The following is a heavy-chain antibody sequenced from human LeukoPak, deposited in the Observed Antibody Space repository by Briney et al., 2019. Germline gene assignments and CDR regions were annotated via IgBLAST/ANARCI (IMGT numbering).Heavy chain of an antibody. CDR3: ARVLAAVMT. CDR1: GGSFSGYY. Sequence: SETLSLTCAVYGGSFSGYYWSWIRQPPGKGLEWIGEINHSGSTNYNPSLKSRVTISVDTSKNQFSLKLSSVTAADTAVHYCARVLAAVMTWGKGTLVTVSS. D-gene: IGHD6-13*01. V-gene: IGHV4-34*01. CDR2: INHSGST. J-gene: IGHJ5*02.